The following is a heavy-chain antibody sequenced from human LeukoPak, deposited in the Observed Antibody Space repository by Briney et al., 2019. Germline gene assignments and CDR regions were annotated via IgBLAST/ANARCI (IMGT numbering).Heavy chain of an antibody. CDR2: IIPILGIA. CDR1: GGTFSSYA. Sequence: GASVKVSCKASGGTFSSYAISWVRQAPGQGLEWMGRIIPILGIANYAQKFQGRVTITADKSTSTAYMELSSLRSEDTAVYYCARVAGRVWFGIDHWGQGTLVTVSS. CDR3: ARVAGRVWFGIDH. D-gene: IGHD3-10*01. V-gene: IGHV1-69*04. J-gene: IGHJ4*02.